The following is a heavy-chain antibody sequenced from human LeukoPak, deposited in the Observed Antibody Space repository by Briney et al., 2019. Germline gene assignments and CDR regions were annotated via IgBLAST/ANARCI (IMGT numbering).Heavy chain of an antibody. CDR3: ARTTLDIVVAVAVTFDF. CDR1: GDSISTSSNY. Sequence: SETLSLTCTVSGDSISTSSNYWGWIRQPPGKGLDWIGSIHYSGSTYYSPTLKSRVTVSADTSKNQFSLKLNSVTAADTAVYYCARTTLDIVVAVAVTFDFWGQGTLVAVSS. J-gene: IGHJ4*02. D-gene: IGHD2-15*01. V-gene: IGHV4-39*07. CDR2: IHYSGST.